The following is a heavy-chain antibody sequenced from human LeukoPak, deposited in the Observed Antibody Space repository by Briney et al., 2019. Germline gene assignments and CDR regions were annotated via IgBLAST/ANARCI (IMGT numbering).Heavy chain of an antibody. J-gene: IGHJ6*02. V-gene: IGHV1-8*02. CDR3: AKARKATTSTDYSYFYYMDV. D-gene: IGHD4-11*01. CDR2: VNPHSDNA. Sequence: ASVKVSCKASGNGCPYFDVNWVRQASGQGLEWIGWVNPHSDNAGYGQRFQGRVTITTDISTATVYMELSSLISDDTAVYYCAKARKATTSTDYSYFYYMDVWGQGTTVTVSS. CDR1: GNGCPYFD.